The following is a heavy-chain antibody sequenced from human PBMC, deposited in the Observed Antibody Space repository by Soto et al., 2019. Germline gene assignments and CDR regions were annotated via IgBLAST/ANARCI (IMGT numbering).Heavy chain of an antibody. Sequence: QLAQSGAAVREPGSSVKVSCKASGGTLRNFAISWVRQAPGQGLEWMGGLIFIFDTKDYAQKFQGRVTMTAHRPTKTAYLELSSLRSEATAVYYCAKRYCSTNNWLENFYYYGMDVWGQGTAVTV. D-gene: IGHD2-15*01. CDR3: AKRYCSTNNWLENFYYYGMDV. CDR1: GGTLRNFA. CDR2: LIFIFDTK. J-gene: IGHJ6*02. V-gene: IGHV1-69*06.